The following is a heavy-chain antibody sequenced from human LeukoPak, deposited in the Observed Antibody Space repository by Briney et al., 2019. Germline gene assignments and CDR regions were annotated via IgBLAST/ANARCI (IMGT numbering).Heavy chain of an antibody. Sequence: GASVKVSCKASGYTFTSYYMHWVRQAPGQGLEWMGWINPNSGGTNYAQKFQGRVTMTRDTSISTAYMELSRLRSDDTAVYYCARRRVAGSWFDPWGQGTLVTVSS. CDR1: GYTFTSYY. CDR2: INPNSGGT. CDR3: ARRRVAGSWFDP. V-gene: IGHV1-2*02. J-gene: IGHJ5*02.